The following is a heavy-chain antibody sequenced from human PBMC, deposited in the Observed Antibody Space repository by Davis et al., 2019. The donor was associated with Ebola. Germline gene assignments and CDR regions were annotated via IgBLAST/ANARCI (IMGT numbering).Heavy chain of an antibody. D-gene: IGHD3-16*01. J-gene: IGHJ4*02. V-gene: IGHV1-46*01. CDR3: ATHLRLGLGESGY. Sequence: GGSLRLSCAASGYTFTSYYMHWVRQAPGQGLEWMGIINPSGGSTSYAQKFQGRVTMTRDTSTSTVYMELSSLRSEDTAVYYCATHLRLGLGESGYWGQGTLVTVSS. CDR1: GYTFTSYY. CDR2: INPSGGST.